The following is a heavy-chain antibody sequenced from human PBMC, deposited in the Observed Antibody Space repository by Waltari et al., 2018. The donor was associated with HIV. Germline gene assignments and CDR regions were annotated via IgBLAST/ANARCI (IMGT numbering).Heavy chain of an antibody. CDR3: AREGTVTNQYQYNWFDP. D-gene: IGHD4-17*01. CDR1: GGSLSRSKW. Sequence: QVQLQEWGPGLGKPSGHVSRTSAVSGGSLSRSKWWRWVRQPPGTGLEWIGEIYHSGSTNYNPSLKSRVTISVDKSKNQFSLKLRSVTAADTAVYYCAREGTVTNQYQYNWFDPWGQGTLVTVSS. V-gene: IGHV4-4*02. J-gene: IGHJ5*02. CDR2: IYHSGST.